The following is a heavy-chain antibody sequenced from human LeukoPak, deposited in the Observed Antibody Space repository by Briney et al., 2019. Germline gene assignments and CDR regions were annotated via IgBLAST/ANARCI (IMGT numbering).Heavy chain of an antibody. CDR1: GGSFSGYY. D-gene: IGHD3-10*01. CDR3: ARGAPMVRGVIIDIIPMDV. J-gene: IGHJ6*03. Sequence: SETLSLTCAVYGGSFSGYYWSWIRQPPGKGLEWIGEINHSGSTNYNPSLKSRVTISVDTSKNQFSLKLSSVTAADTAVYYCARGAPMVRGVIIDIIPMDVWGKGTTVTVSS. CDR2: INHSGST. V-gene: IGHV4-34*01.